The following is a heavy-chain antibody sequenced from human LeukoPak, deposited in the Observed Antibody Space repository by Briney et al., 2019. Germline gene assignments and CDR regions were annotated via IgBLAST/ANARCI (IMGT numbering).Heavy chain of an antibody. D-gene: IGHD5-12*01. CDR1: GFTFSSYS. J-gene: IGHJ4*02. CDR2: ISSSSSYI. CDR3: ARSQRYSGYDFDY. Sequence: GGSLRLSCAASGFTFSSYSMNWVRQAPGKGLEWVSSISSSSSYIYYADSVKGRFTISRDNAKNSLYLQMNSLGAEDTAVYYCARSQRYSGYDFDYWGQGTLVTVSS. V-gene: IGHV3-21*01.